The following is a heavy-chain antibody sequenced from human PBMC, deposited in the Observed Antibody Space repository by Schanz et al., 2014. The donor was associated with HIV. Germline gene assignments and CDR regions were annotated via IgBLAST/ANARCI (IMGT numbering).Heavy chain of an antibody. V-gene: IGHV3-23*01. J-gene: IGHJ4*02. D-gene: IGHD3-10*01. CDR1: GFPFSNFA. CDR3: GTYNYGSGHDY. CDR2: ISTGGERT. Sequence: EVQLLESGGGLVQPGGSLRLSCAASGFPFSNFAMSWVRQDPGRGLEWVSAISTGGERTFYADSVKGRFTISRDNSKNTLYLQMNSLRAEDTAIYHRGTYNYGSGHDYWGQGTLVTVSS.